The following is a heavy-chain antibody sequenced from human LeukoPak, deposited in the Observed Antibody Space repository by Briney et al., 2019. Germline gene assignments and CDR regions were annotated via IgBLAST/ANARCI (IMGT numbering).Heavy chain of an antibody. CDR3: ARDAPCTTSTCYKQIDS. D-gene: IGHD2-2*02. CDR1: GFTFSSYA. V-gene: IGHV3-48*03. J-gene: IGHJ4*02. CDR2: ISRSGRNT. Sequence: PGGSLRLSCAASGFTFSSYAMNWVRQAPGKGLEWVSFISRSGRNTDYADSVKGRFTISRDDAKNSLYLQLNSLRADDTAVYYCARDAPCTTSTCYKQIDSWGQGTLVTVSS.